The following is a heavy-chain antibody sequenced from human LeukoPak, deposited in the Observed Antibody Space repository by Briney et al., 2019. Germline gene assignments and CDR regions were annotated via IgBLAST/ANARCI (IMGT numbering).Heavy chain of an antibody. J-gene: IGHJ3*02. Sequence: GGSLRLSCAASGFTFSDTRMTWVRQAPGKGLEWVGRILTKTEGGTTDYAAPVKGRLTISRDDSKNTLYLQMNSLKIEDTALYYCTTYYAGAFDNWGRGTMVTVSS. D-gene: IGHD3-22*01. CDR2: ILTKTEGGTT. CDR3: TTYYAGAFDN. V-gene: IGHV3-15*01. CDR1: GFTFSDTR.